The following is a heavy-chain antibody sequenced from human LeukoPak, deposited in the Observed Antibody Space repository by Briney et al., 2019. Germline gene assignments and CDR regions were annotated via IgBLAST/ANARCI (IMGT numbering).Heavy chain of an antibody. D-gene: IGHD2-2*01. J-gene: IGHJ4*02. CDR1: RFTFSSYG. CDR3: ARVMGRYCSSNSCYVDY. V-gene: IGHV3-30*02. Sequence: EAGGSLRLSCAASRFTFSSYGMHWVRQAPGKGLEWVAFIRYDGSNKYYADSVKGRFTISRDNSKNTLYLQMNSLRAEDTAVYYCARVMGRYCSSNSCYVDYWGQGTLVTVSS. CDR2: IRYDGSNK.